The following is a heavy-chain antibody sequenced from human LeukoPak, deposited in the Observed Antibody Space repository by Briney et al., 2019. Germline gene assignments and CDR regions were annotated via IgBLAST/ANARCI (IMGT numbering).Heavy chain of an antibody. J-gene: IGHJ4*02. V-gene: IGHV3-23*01. CDR1: GFPFSSYV. CDR3: ATLGYCTSTSCSLVH. D-gene: IGHD2-2*03. Sequence: GGSLRLSRAASGFPFSSYVMGWVRQAPGKGLEWVSTISDSIGSTYYADSVKGRFTISRDNSKNTLYLQMNSLRAEDTAVYYCATLGYCTSTSCSLVHWGQGTLVTVSS. CDR2: ISDSIGST.